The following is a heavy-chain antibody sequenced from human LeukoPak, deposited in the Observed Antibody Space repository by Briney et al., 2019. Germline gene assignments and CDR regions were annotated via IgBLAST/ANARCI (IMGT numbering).Heavy chain of an antibody. Sequence: PSETLSLTCTVSGGSINNYYWNWIRQPPGKELEWLGYVYYSGSTNYNPSLKSRVSIPLDKSKNQFSLKLNSVTAADTAVYYCARGAGGNLYDNWGQGILVTVSS. J-gene: IGHJ4*02. CDR2: VYYSGST. CDR1: GGSINNYY. CDR3: ARGAGGNLYDN. V-gene: IGHV4-59*01. D-gene: IGHD1-26*01.